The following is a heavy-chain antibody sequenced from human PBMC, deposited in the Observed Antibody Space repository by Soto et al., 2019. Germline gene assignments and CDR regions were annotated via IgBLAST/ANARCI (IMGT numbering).Heavy chain of an antibody. CDR1: GSISSSSYY. V-gene: IGHV4-39*01. CDR2: IYYSVST. Sequence: QLQLQESGPGLVKPSETLSLTCTGGSISSSSYYWGWIRQPPGKGLEWIGSIYYSVSTYYNPSLKSRVTISVDMSKNHFSLKLSSVTAADTAVYYCARQGSSHNWFDPWGQGTLVTVSS. D-gene: IGHD6-13*01. CDR3: ARQGSSHNWFDP. J-gene: IGHJ5*02.